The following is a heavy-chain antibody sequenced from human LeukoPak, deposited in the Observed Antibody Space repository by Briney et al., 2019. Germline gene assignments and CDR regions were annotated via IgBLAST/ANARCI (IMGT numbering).Heavy chain of an antibody. J-gene: IGHJ6*03. CDR1: GGSFSGYY. CDR3: ARCYYDSSGYPPYYYYMDV. CDR2: INHSGST. D-gene: IGHD3-22*01. Sequence: SETLSLSCAVYGGSFSGYYWSWIRQPPGKGLEWIGEINHSGSTNYNPSLKSRVTISVDTSKNQFSLKLSSVTAADTAVYYCARCYYDSSGYPPYYYYMDVWGKGTTVTISS. V-gene: IGHV4-34*01.